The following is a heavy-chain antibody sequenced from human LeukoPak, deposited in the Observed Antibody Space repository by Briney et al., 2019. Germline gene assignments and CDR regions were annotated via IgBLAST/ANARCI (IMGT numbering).Heavy chain of an antibody. D-gene: IGHD5-24*01. CDR1: GYTFTSYA. V-gene: IGHV1-3*03. CDR3: ARDLGSRDGYNPPNLFDN. J-gene: IGHJ4*02. CDR2: INAGNGNT. Sequence: ASVKVSCKASGYTFTSYAMNWVRQAPGQGLEWMGWINAGNGNTKYSQEFQDRVTISRDTSASTAYMELSSLRSEDMAVYYCARDLGSRDGYNPPNLFDNWGQGTLVTVSS.